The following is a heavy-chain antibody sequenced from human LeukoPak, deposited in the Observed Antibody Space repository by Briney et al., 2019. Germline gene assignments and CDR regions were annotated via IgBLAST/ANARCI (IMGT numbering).Heavy chain of an antibody. J-gene: IGHJ4*02. CDR3: ARGGSSGYVWGSYRYSDY. CDR2: MTPNSGNS. D-gene: IGHD3-16*02. CDR1: GYTFTSYD. Sequence: ASVKVSCKASGYTFTSYDTHWVRQATGQGLEWMGWMTPNSGNSGYAQKFQGRVTMTGTTSTSTAYMELSSLRSEDTAVYYCARGGSSGYVWGSYRYSDYWGQGTLVTVSS. V-gene: IGHV1-8*01.